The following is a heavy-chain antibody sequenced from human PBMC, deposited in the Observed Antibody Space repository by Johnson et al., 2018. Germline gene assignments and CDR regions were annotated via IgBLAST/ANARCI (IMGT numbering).Heavy chain of an antibody. V-gene: IGHV3-73*02. J-gene: IGHJ6*02. CDR3: NNLEGLGATTYYYYGMDG. Sequence: VRLVESGGGLVQPGGSLKLSCAASGFTFSGSAMHWVRQASGKGLEWVGRIRSKATSYATAYAASVKGRFTISRDDSTNTGYLKMNSLKTEDTAVYYFNNLEGLGATTYYYYGMDGWGQGTTVTVSS. CDR1: GFTFSGSA. D-gene: IGHD1-26*01. CDR2: IRSKATSYAT.